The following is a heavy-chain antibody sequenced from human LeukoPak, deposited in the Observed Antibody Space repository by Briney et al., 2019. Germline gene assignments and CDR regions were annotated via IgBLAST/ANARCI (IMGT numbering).Heavy chain of an antibody. CDR2: ISYDGSNK. CDR1: GFTFSSYA. D-gene: IGHD1-26*01. Sequence: GRSLRLSCAASGFTFSSYAMHWVRQAPGKGLEWVAVISYDGSNKYYADSVKGRFTISRDNSKNTLYLQMNSLRAEDTAVYYCARVRVGATPWYGEFDYWGQGTLVTVSP. CDR3: ARVRVGATPWYGEFDY. J-gene: IGHJ4*02. V-gene: IGHV3-30-3*01.